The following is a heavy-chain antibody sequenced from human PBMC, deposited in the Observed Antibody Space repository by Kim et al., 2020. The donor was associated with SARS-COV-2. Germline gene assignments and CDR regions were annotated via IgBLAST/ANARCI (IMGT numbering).Heavy chain of an antibody. D-gene: IGHD3-10*01. Sequence: GGSLRLSCAASRFTFSTYAMHWVRQAPGKGLEWVALISSDGNNKYYPDSVKGRFTISRDNSKSTLYLQMNSLRAEDTAVYYCAKGRLWFGDFTLFDYWGQGTLVSVSS. J-gene: IGHJ4*02. CDR3: AKGRLWFGDFTLFDY. V-gene: IGHV3-30*18. CDR2: ISSDGNNK. CDR1: RFTFSTYA.